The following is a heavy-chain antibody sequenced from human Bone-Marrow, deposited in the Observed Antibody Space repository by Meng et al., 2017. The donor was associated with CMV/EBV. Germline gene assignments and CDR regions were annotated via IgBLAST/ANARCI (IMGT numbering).Heavy chain of an antibody. Sequence: GGSLRLSCAASGYTFSRYWMSWVRQAPGKGLEWVANIKEDGSEKHYVDSVKGRFTISRDNAKNSLYLQMNSLRAEDTAVYYCVRDELVAGPPSLEYWGQGIMVTVSS. CDR1: GYTFSRYW. D-gene: IGHD6-19*01. CDR3: VRDELVAGPPSLEY. CDR2: IKEDGSEK. V-gene: IGHV3-7*01. J-gene: IGHJ4*02.